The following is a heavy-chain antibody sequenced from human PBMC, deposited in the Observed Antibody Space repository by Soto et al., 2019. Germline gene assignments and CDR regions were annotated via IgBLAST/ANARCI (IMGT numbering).Heavy chain of an antibody. V-gene: IGHV4-38-2*01. J-gene: IGHJ6*02. CDR1: GYSISSGYY. CDR3: ARGPASYDILTGYYLHYYYGMDV. D-gene: IGHD3-9*01. CDR2: IYHSGST. Sequence: PSETLSLTCAVSGYSISSGYYWGWIRQSPGTGLEWIGSIYHSGSTNYNPSLKSRVTISVDTSKNQFSLKLSSVTAADTAVYYCARGPASYDILTGYYLHYYYGMDVWGQGTTVTVSS.